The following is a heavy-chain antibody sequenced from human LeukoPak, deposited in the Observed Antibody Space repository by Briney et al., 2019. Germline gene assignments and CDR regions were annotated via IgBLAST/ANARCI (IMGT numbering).Heavy chain of an antibody. CDR2: ISGSGGST. CDR1: GFTFSSYA. CDR3: AKAVTGDVENYFDY. D-gene: IGHD7-27*01. J-gene: IGHJ4*02. Sequence: SGGSLRLSCAASGFTFSSYAMSWVRQAPGKGLEWVSAISGSGGSTYYADSVKGRFTISRDNSKNTLYLQMNSLRAEDTAVYYCAKAVTGDVENYFDYWGQGTLVTVSS. V-gene: IGHV3-23*01.